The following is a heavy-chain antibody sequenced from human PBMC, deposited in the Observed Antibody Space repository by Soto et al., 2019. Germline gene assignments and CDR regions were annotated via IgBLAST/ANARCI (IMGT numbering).Heavy chain of an antibody. D-gene: IGHD2-15*01. CDR1: GFTFSSYG. J-gene: IGHJ6*02. Sequence: ESGGGVVQPGRSLRLSCAASGFTFSSYGMHWVRQAPGKGLEWVAVIWYDGSNKYYADSVKGRFTISRDNSKNTLYLQMNSLGAEDTAVYYCASEYCSGGSCYYYGMDVWGQGTTVTVSS. CDR2: IWYDGSNK. CDR3: ASEYCSGGSCYYYGMDV. V-gene: IGHV3-33*01.